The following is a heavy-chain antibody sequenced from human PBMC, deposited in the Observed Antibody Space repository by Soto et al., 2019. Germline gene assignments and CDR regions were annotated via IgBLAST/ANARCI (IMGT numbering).Heavy chain of an antibody. CDR3: ARELGYSYGSYYYYYGMDV. CDR1: GGSISSYY. CDR2: IYYSGST. V-gene: IGHV4-59*01. J-gene: IGHJ6*02. Sequence: SETLSLTCTVSGGSISSYYWSWIRQPPGKGLEWIGYIYYSGSTNYNPSLKSRVTISVDTSKNQFSLKLSSVTAADTAVYYCARELGYSYGSYYYYYGMDVWGQGTTVTVSS. D-gene: IGHD5-18*01.